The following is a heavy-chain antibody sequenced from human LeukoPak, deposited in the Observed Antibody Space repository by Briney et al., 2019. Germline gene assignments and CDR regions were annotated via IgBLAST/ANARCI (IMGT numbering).Heavy chain of an antibody. V-gene: IGHV1-3*04. CDR3: APLIGAYFDY. CDR2: INTDNGNT. Sequence: GASVTVSCKTSGYTFTNHPMHWMRQAPGQRLEWMGWINTDNGNTKYSQKFQGRVAFTRDTSASTAYMELSSLTSEDTSVYYCAPLIGAYFDYWGQGTLVTVSS. D-gene: IGHD3-22*01. CDR1: GYTFTNHP. J-gene: IGHJ4*02.